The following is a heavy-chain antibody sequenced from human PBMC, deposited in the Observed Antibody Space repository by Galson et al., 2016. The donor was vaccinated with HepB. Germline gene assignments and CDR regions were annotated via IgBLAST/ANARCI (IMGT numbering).Heavy chain of an antibody. Sequence: SLRLSCAASGFTFSKAWMSWVRQAPGKGLEWVGRIKGNSDGGTTDYAAPVKGRFTISRDDSKNTQYLQMNSLKTEDTAAYYCTTQWLQYYYGMDVWGQGTTITVSS. D-gene: IGHD5-12*01. V-gene: IGHV3-15*01. CDR3: TTQWLQYYYGMDV. J-gene: IGHJ6*02. CDR2: IKGNSDGGTT. CDR1: GFTFSKAW.